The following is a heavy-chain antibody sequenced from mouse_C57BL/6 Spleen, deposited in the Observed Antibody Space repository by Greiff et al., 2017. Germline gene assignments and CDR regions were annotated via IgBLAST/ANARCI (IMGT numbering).Heavy chain of an antibody. CDR3: TTDDYDVERYFDV. J-gene: IGHJ1*03. CDR1: GFNITDDY. D-gene: IGHD2-4*01. CDR2: IDPENGDT. V-gene: IGHV14-4*01. Sequence: VQLQQSGAELVRPGASVKLSCTASGFNITDDYMHWVKQRPEQGLEWIGWIDPENGDTEYASKFQGKATITADTSSNTAYLQLSSLTSEDTAVYYCTTDDYDVERYFDVWGTGTTVTVSS.